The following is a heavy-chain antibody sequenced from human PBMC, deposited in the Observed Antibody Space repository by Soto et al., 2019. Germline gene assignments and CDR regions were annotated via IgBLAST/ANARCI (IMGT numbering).Heavy chain of an antibody. J-gene: IGHJ6*02. CDR2: MNPNSGNT. Sequence: ASVKVSCKASGYTFTSYDINWVRQATGQGLEWMGWMNPNSGNTGYAQKFQGRVTMTRNTSISTAYMELSSLRSEDTAVYYCARXRITMVRGSPQDGGMDVWGQGTTVTVSS. CDR3: ARXRITMVRGSPQDGGMDV. CDR1: GYTFTSYD. V-gene: IGHV1-8*01. D-gene: IGHD3-10*01.